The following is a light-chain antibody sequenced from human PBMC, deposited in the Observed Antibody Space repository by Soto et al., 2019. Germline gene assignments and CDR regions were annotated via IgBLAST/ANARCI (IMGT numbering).Light chain of an antibody. J-gene: IGLJ1*01. CDR2: EVS. V-gene: IGLV2-14*01. CDR3: SSYTSSTNYV. CDR1: SIDIGTYNY. Sequence: QSVLAQPASVSGSPGQSITISCTGTSIDIGTYNYVSWYQQHPGKAPKLIIYEVSNRPSGVSNRFSGSKSGNTASLTISGLQAEDEADYYCSSYTSSTNYVFGTGTKGTVL.